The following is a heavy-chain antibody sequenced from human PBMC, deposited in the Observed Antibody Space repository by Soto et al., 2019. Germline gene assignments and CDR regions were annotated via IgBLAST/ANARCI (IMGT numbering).Heavy chain of an antibody. CDR1: GFTFDDYA. D-gene: IGHD5-18*01. V-gene: IGHV3-9*01. CDR3: AKDGETAMVMRSWFYMDV. Sequence: HPGGSLRLSCAASGFTFDDYAMHWVRQAPGKGLEWVSGISWNSGSIGYADSVKGRFTISRDNAKNSLYLQMNSLRAEDTALYYCAKDGETAMVMRSWFYMDVWGKGTTVTVSS. CDR2: ISWNSGSI. J-gene: IGHJ6*03.